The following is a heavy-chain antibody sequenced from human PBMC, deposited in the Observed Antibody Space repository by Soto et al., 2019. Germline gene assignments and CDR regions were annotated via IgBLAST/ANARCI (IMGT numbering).Heavy chain of an antibody. CDR1: GFTFSTYA. V-gene: IGHV3-23*01. Sequence: PGGSLRLSCAASGFTFSTYAMSWVRQAPGKGLEWVSALSGSGGSTYYADSVKGRFTISRDNSKNTLYLQMNSLRAEDTAVYYCAKHPVGTTLNYFDYWGQGTLVTVSS. D-gene: IGHD1-26*01. CDR2: LSGSGGST. J-gene: IGHJ4*02. CDR3: AKHPVGTTLNYFDY.